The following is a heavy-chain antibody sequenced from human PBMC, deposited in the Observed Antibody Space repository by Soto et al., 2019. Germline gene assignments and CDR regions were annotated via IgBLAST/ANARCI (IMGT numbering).Heavy chain of an antibody. J-gene: IGHJ5*02. CDR3: ARWWSGSRQGFDP. D-gene: IGHD3-3*01. V-gene: IGHV4-31*03. CDR1: GGSISSGDYY. Sequence: QVQLQESGPGLVKPSQTLSLTCTVSGGSISSGDYYWSWIRQHPGKGLEWIGYLYYSGSTYYNPSLKRRVTISVDTSKNQFSLKLSSVTAADTAVYYCARWWSGSRQGFDPWGQGTLVTVSS. CDR2: LYYSGST.